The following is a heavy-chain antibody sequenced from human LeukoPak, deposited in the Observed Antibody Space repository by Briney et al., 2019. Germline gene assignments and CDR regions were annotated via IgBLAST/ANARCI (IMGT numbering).Heavy chain of an antibody. V-gene: IGHV4-39*01. CDR1: GDSVISDDFY. CDR2: IFYTGTT. D-gene: IGHD1-26*01. Sequence: SETLSLTCSVSGDSVISDDFYWGWIRQPPGKDLNWIASIFYTGTTYYNPSLKSRVTMSVDTSKNQFSLRLTSVTATDTAVYYCVRQSESYYASGIFESWRPGTLVTVSS. CDR3: VRQSESYYASGIFES. J-gene: IGHJ5*01.